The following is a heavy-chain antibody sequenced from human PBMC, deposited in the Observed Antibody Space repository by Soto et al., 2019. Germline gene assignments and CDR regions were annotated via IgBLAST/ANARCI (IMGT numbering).Heavy chain of an antibody. CDR3: ARDLDSSSWFPTGPYYYYGMDV. CDR1: GGTFSSYA. D-gene: IGHD6-13*01. CDR2: IIPIFGTA. J-gene: IGHJ6*02. V-gene: IGHV1-69*13. Sequence: SVKVSCKASGGTFSSYAISWVRQAPGQGLEWMGGIIPIFGTANYAQKFQGRVTITADESTSTAYMELSSLRSEDTAVYYCARDLDSSSWFPTGPYYYYGMDVWGQGTSVTVSS.